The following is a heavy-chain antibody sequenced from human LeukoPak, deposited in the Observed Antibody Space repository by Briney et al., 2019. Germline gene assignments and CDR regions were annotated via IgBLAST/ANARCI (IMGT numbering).Heavy chain of an antibody. CDR1: GASISRYF. V-gene: IGHV4-59*01. Sequence: SETLSLTCTVSGASISRYFWSWIRQPPGKGLEWIGYISYTGSTSYNPSLKSRVTISLDTSKNHFSLRLRSATAADTAVYYCAKSTPSFDSWDSWGQGTLVTVSS. CDR3: AKSTPSFDSWDS. CDR2: ISYTGST. D-gene: IGHD3-3*01. J-gene: IGHJ4*02.